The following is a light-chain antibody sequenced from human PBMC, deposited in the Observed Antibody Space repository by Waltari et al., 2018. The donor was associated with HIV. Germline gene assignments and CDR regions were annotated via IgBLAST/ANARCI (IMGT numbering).Light chain of an antibody. CDR3: NSRDSSGNSYV. J-gene: IGLJ1*01. V-gene: IGLV3-19*01. CDR2: KKN. Sequence: SYELTQDPAVSVALGQTNRHTYQGASLRSYLESWYQQKPGQAPLLFIYKKNNRPSGIPDRFSAASSGDTASLTITGAQAEDEADYYCNSRDSSGNSYVFGTGTKVTV. CDR1: SLRSYL.